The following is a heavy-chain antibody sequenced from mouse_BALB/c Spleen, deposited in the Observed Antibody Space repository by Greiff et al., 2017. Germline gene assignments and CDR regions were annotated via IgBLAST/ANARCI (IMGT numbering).Heavy chain of an antibody. J-gene: IGHJ4*01. CDR3: ATLTTAYGMDY. CDR1: GYTFTDYA. D-gene: IGHD1-2*01. Sequence: VKLVESGAELVRPGVSVKISCKGSGYTFTDYAMHWVKQSHAKSLEWIGVISTYYGDASYNQKFKGKATMTVDKSSSTAYMELARLTSEDSAIYYCATLTTAYGMDYWGQGTSVTGSS. CDR2: ISTYYGDA. V-gene: IGHV1S137*01.